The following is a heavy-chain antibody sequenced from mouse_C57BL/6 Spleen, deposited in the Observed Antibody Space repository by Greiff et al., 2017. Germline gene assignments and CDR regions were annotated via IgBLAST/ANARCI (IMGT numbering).Heavy chain of an antibody. D-gene: IGHD2-3*01. V-gene: IGHV1-76*01. CDR3: ARSGWLLRREYFDY. CDR2: IYPGSGNT. J-gene: IGHJ2*01. Sequence: QVQLKESGAELVRPGASVKLSCKASGYTFTDYYINWVKQRPGQGLEWIARIYPGSGNTYYNEKFKGKATLTAEKSSSTAYMQLSSLTSEDSAVYVCARSGWLLRREYFDYWGQGTTLTVSS. CDR1: GYTFTDYY.